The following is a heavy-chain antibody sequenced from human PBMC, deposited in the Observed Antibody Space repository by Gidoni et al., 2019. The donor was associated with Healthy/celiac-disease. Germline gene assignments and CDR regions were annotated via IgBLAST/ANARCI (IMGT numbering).Heavy chain of an antibody. CDR1: GGSISSSSYY. CDR3: ARALNLWELRRGGAFDI. V-gene: IGHV4-39*01. Sequence: QLQLQESGPGLVKPSETLSLTCTVSGGSISSSSYYRGWIRQPPGKGLELIGSFYYSGSTYYNPSLKSRVTITVDTSKNQFSLKLSSVTAADTAVYYCARALNLWELRRGGAFDIWGQGTMVTVSS. D-gene: IGHD1-26*01. CDR2: FYYSGST. J-gene: IGHJ3*02.